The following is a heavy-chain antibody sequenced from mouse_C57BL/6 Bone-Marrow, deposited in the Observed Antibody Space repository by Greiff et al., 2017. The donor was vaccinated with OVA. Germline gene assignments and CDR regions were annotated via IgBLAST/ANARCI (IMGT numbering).Heavy chain of an antibody. V-gene: IGHV1-69*01. CDR2: IDPSDSYT. J-gene: IGHJ4*01. CDR1: GYTFTSYW. Sequence: VQLQQPGAELVMPGASVKLSCKASGYTFTSYWMHWVKQRPGQGLEWIGEIDPSDSYTNYNHKFKGKSTLTVDKSSSTAYMQLSSLTSEDSAGYYCAALPAGAMDYWGQGTSVTVSS. CDR3: AALPAGAMDY.